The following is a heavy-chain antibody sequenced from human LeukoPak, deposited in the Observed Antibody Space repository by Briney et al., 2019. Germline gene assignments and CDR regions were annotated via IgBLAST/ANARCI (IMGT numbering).Heavy chain of an antibody. Sequence: GGSLRLSCAASGFTFSDHYMSWIRQAPGKRLEWVSYISSGSTYTNYADSVEGRFTISRDNAKNSLYLQMNSLRAEDTAVYYCARGDYGGDYFDYWGQGTLVTVSS. J-gene: IGHJ4*02. D-gene: IGHD4-23*01. CDR3: ARGDYGGDYFDY. CDR2: ISSGSTYT. CDR1: GFTFSDHY. V-gene: IGHV3-11*05.